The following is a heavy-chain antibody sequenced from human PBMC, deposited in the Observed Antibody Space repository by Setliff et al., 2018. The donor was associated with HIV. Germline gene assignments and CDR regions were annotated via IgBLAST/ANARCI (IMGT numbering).Heavy chain of an antibody. Sequence: PGGSLRLSCAASGFTFSSYWMHWVRQAPGKGLVWVFGMNTDGSSTRYADSVKGRFTISRDNAENMLYLQMNSLSADDTAVYYCVRGSGYYYFDNWGQGALVTVSS. J-gene: IGHJ4*02. D-gene: IGHD3-22*01. CDR1: GFTFSSYW. CDR2: MNTDGSST. V-gene: IGHV3-74*01. CDR3: VRGSGYYYFDN.